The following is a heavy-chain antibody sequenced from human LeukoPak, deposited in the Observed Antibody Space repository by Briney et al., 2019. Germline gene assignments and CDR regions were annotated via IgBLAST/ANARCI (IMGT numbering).Heavy chain of an antibody. J-gene: IGHJ4*02. CDR2: IYAGDSNT. D-gene: IGHD6-19*01. Sequence: GESLKISCKGSGYRSTSYWIGWVRRMPGKGLEWMGLIYAGDSNTRYRPSFQGQVTISVDKSISTAYLQWSSLKASDTAMYYCARRGIAVAAHPDYWGQGTLVTVSS. CDR1: GYRSTSYW. V-gene: IGHV5-51*01. CDR3: ARRGIAVAAHPDY.